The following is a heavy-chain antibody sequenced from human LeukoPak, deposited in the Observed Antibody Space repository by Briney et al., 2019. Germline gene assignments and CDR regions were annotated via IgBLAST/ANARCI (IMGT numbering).Heavy chain of an antibody. CDR2: ISYDGSSK. Sequence: GGSLRLSCAASGFSFSQFGVHWVRQAPGKGLEWVAVISYDGSSKYYADSVKGRFTISRANSKDTLYLQMNSLRDDDTAVYYCAKDQGDLTMVRGVITYYYYYGMDVWGQGTTVAVSS. CDR3: AKDQGDLTMVRGVITYYYYYGMDV. V-gene: IGHV3-30*18. CDR1: GFSFSQFG. D-gene: IGHD3-10*01. J-gene: IGHJ6*02.